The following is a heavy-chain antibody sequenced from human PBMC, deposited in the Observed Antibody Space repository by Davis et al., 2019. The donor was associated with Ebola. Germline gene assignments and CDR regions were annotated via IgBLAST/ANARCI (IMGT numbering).Heavy chain of an antibody. CDR1: GFTFSSYW. J-gene: IGHJ4*02. Sequence: PGGPLRLSCAASGFTFSSYWMHWVRQAPGKGLVWVSRINSDGSSINYADSVKGRFTISRDNAKNTLYLQMNSLRAEDTATYFCARGVGTTIRGIGYWGQGTLVTVSS. D-gene: IGHD1-1*01. V-gene: IGHV3-74*01. CDR2: INSDGSSI. CDR3: ARGVGTTIRGIGY.